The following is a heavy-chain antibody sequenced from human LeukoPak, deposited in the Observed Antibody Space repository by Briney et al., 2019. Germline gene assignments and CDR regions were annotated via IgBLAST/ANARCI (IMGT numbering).Heavy chain of an antibody. J-gene: IGHJ5*02. V-gene: IGHV4-61*02. CDR1: GGSISSGSYY. D-gene: IGHD1-26*01. Sequence: SQTLSLTCTVSGGSISSGSYYWSWIRQPAGKGLEWIGRIYTSGSTNYSPSLKSRVTISVDTSKNQFSLKLSSVTAADTAVYYCARVTGGPWGQGTLVTVSS. CDR3: ARVTGGP. CDR2: IYTSGST.